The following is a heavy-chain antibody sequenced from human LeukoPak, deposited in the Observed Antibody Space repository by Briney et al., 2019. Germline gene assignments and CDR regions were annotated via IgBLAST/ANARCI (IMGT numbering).Heavy chain of an antibody. Sequence: PSETLSLTCAVYGGSFSGYYWSWIRQPPGKGLEWIGEINHSGSTNYNPSLKSRVTISVDRSKNQFSLKLSSVTAADTAVYYCARVNGSGSQTLDYWGQGTLVTVSS. V-gene: IGHV4-34*01. CDR3: ARVNGSGSQTLDY. J-gene: IGHJ4*02. D-gene: IGHD3-10*01. CDR2: INHSGST. CDR1: GGSFSGYY.